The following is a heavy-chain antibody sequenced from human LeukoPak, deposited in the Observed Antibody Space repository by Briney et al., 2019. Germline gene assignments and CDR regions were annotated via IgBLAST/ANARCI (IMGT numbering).Heavy chain of an antibody. J-gene: IGHJ3*02. CDR3: ARRHPGGDAFDI. Sequence: GGSLRLSCAASGFTVSSNYMSWVRQAPGKGLEWVSVIYSGGSTYYADSVKGRFTISRDNSKNTLYLQMNGLRAEDTAVYYCARRHPGGDAFDIWGQGTMVTVSS. CDR1: GFTVSSNY. V-gene: IGHV3-66*01. CDR2: IYSGGST. D-gene: IGHD3-16*01.